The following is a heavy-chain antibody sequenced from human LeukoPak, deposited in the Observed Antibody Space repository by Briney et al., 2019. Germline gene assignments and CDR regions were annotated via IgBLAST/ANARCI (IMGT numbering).Heavy chain of an antibody. CDR3: ARRRNYLSHFEY. Sequence: SDTLSLTCAVSGGSFTDYYWTWIRQTPGKGLEWIGEINHVETTNYNPSLKSRVSLSIDTSKSQFSLRLTSVTAADTALYHCARRRNYLSHFEYWGQGTLVTVSS. J-gene: IGHJ4*02. D-gene: IGHD1-7*01. V-gene: IGHV4-34*01. CDR2: INHVETT. CDR1: GGSFTDYY.